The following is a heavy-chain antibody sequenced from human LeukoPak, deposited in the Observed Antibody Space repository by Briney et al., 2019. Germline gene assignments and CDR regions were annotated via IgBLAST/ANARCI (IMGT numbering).Heavy chain of an antibody. V-gene: IGHV4-39*01. Sequence: SETLSLTCTVSGGSISSSSYYWGWIRQPPGKGLEWIGSIYYSGSTCYNPSLKSRVTISVDTSKNQFSLKLSSVTAADTAVYYCARRAAAGTFGPIDYWGQGTLVTVSS. D-gene: IGHD6-13*01. CDR2: IYYSGST. CDR1: GGSISSSSYY. CDR3: ARRAAAGTFGPIDY. J-gene: IGHJ4*02.